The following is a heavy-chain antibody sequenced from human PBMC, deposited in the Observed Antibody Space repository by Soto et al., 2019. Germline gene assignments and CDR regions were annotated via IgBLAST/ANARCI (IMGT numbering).Heavy chain of an antibody. V-gene: IGHV3-30-3*01. CDR1: GFTFSSYA. Sequence: QVQLVESGGGVVQPGRSLRLSCAASGFTFSSYAMHWVRQAPGKGLEWVAVISYDGSNKYYADSVKGRFTISRDNSKNTRYLQMNSLRAEDTAVYYCARDQGSSGSLDIWGQGTMVTVSS. J-gene: IGHJ3*02. D-gene: IGHD1-26*01. CDR3: ARDQGSSGSLDI. CDR2: ISYDGSNK.